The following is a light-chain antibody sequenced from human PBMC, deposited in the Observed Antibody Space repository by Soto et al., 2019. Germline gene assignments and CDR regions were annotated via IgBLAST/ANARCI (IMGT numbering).Light chain of an antibody. V-gene: IGKV3-20*01. CDR3: QQYGSSPTT. Sequence: TQSPATLSLSPGERAILSCRASRSVSNNLAWYQQKPAQAPRLLIYAASTRATGIPDRFSGSGSGTDFTLTISRLEPEDFAVYYCQQYGSSPTTFGHGTKVDIK. CDR2: AAS. CDR1: RSVSNN. J-gene: IGKJ1*01.